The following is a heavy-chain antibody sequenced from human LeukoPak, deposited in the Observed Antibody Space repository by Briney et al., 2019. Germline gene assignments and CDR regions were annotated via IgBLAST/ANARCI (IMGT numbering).Heavy chain of an antibody. V-gene: IGHV1-69*01. D-gene: IGHD3-10*01. CDR2: IIPIFGTA. CDR1: GGTFSSYA. CDR3: AADRGFGEFYFDY. J-gene: IGHJ4*02. Sequence: SVKVSCKASGGTFSSYAISWVRQAPGQGLEWMGGIIPIFGTANYAQKFQGRVTITADESTSTAYMELSSLRSEDTAVYYCAADRGFGEFYFDYWGQGTLVTVSS.